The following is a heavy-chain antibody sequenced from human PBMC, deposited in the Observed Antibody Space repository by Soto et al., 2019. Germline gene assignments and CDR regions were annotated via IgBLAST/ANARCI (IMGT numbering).Heavy chain of an antibody. D-gene: IGHD3-10*01. CDR3: ARAWSVLLWFGELSLPDY. Sequence: EVQLVESGGGLVQPGGSLRLSCAASGFTFSSYSMNWVRQAPGKGPEWVSYMSSSSSTIYYADSVKGRFTISRDNAKNALYLQMNSLRAEDTAVYYCARAWSVLLWFGELSLPDYWGQGTLVTVSS. CDR1: GFTFSSYS. CDR2: MSSSSSTI. V-gene: IGHV3-48*01. J-gene: IGHJ4*02.